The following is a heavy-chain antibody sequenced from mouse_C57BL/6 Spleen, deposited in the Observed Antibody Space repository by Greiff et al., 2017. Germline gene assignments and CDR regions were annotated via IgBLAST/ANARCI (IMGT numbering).Heavy chain of an antibody. J-gene: IGHJ2*01. CDR2: ISGGGGNT. CDR1: GFTFSSYT. Sequence: DVQLVESGGGLVKPGGSLKLSCAASGFTFSSYTMSWVRQTPEKRLEWVATISGGGGNTYYPDSVKGRFTISRDNAKNTLYLQMSSLRSEDTALYYCARQVYGSLDYWGQGTTLTVSS. D-gene: IGHD1-1*01. CDR3: ARQVYGSLDY. V-gene: IGHV5-9*01.